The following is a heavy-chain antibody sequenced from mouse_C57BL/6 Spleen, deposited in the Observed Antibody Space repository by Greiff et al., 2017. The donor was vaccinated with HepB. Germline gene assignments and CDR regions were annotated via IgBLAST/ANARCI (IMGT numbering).Heavy chain of an antibody. CDR2: INPGSGGT. D-gene: IGHD1-1*01. CDR1: GYAFTNYL. Sequence: VQLQQSGAELVRPGTSVKVSCKASGYAFTNYLIEWVKQRPGQGLEWIGVINPGSGGTNYNEKFKGKATLTADKSSSTAYMQLSSLTSEDSAVYFCARDYYGSSYGYYFDYWGQGTTLTVSS. J-gene: IGHJ2*01. V-gene: IGHV1-54*01. CDR3: ARDYYGSSYGYYFDY.